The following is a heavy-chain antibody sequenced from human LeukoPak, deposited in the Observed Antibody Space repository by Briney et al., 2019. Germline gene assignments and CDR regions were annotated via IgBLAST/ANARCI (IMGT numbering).Heavy chain of an antibody. J-gene: IGHJ4*02. V-gene: IGHV4-59*01. CDR3: ARVDSSNWYEYRGYFDY. Sequence: PSETLSLTCTGSGGSISSYYWSWIRQPPGKGLEWIGYIYYSGSTNYNPSLKSRVTISVDTSKNQFSLKLSSVTAADTAVYYCARVDSSNWYEYRGYFDYWGQGTLVTVSS. CDR2: IYYSGST. CDR1: GGSISSYY. D-gene: IGHD6-13*01.